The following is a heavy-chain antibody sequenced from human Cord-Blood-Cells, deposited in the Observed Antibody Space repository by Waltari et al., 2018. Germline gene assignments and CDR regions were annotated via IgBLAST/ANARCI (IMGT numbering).Heavy chain of an antibody. Sequence: QVQLQESGPGLVKPSETLSLTCTVSGGSISSYYWSWLRHPPGQGLEWIGYIYYSGSTNYNPSLKSRVTISVDTSKNQFSLKLSSVTAADTAVYYCAREPQYCTNGVCYHDAFDIWGQGTMVTVSS. D-gene: IGHD2-8*01. CDR2: IYYSGST. V-gene: IGHV4-59*01. CDR3: AREPQYCTNGVCYHDAFDI. J-gene: IGHJ3*02. CDR1: GGSISSYY.